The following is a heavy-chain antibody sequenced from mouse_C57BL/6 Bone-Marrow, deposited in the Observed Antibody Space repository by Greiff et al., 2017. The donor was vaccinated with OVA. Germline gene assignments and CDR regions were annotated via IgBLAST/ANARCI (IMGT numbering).Heavy chain of an antibody. CDR2: IWRGGST. D-gene: IGHD1-1*01. Sequence: VQVVESGPGLVQPSQSLSITCTVSGFSLTSYGVHWVRQSPGKGLEWLGVIWRGGSTDYNAAFISRLSISKDNSKSQVFFKMNSLQADDTAIYYCARYYGSSYVGAMDYWGQGTSVTVSS. CDR1: GFSLTSYG. V-gene: IGHV2-2*01. CDR3: ARYYGSSYVGAMDY. J-gene: IGHJ4*01.